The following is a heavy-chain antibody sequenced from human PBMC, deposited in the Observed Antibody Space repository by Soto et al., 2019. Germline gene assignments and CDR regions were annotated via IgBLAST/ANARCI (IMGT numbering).Heavy chain of an antibody. D-gene: IGHD2-8*02. CDR2: INHSGST. CDR1: GGSFSGYY. V-gene: IGHV4-34*01. CDR3: ARDKITGLFDY. J-gene: IGHJ4*02. Sequence: QVQLQQWGAGLLKPSETLSLTCAVSGGSFSGYYWTWIRQPPGTGLEWIGEINHSGSTNYNPSLKRRVTISVDTSKNQFSLKLTSVTAADTAVYYCARDKITGLFDYWGQGTLVTVSS.